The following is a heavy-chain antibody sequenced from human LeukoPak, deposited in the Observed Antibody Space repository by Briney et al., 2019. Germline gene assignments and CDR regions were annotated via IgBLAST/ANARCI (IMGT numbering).Heavy chain of an antibody. V-gene: IGHV4-59*11. CDR3: ARAAGKEGYYYYYYYMDV. CDR1: GGSISSHY. CDR2: IYYSGST. J-gene: IGHJ6*03. D-gene: IGHD6-13*01. Sequence: SETLSLTCTVSGGSISSHYWSWIRQPPGKGLEWIGYIYYSGSTNYNPSLKSRVTISVDTSKNQFSLKLSSVTAADTAVYYCARAAGKEGYYYYYYYMDVWGTGTTVTVSS.